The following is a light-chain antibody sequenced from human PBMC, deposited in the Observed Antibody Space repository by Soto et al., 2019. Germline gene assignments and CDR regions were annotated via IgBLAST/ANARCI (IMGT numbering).Light chain of an antibody. CDR2: GAS. V-gene: IGKV1-39*01. J-gene: IGKJ1*01. CDR1: QSIRTY. Sequence: IQMTQSPSSLSASIGDTVTITCRASQSIRTYLIWYQQKSGKAPKVLISGASSLQSGVPSRFTGTGSGTHFTLTISSLQPEDFATYYCQQSYSTLVTFGKGTKVDIK. CDR3: QQSYSTLVT.